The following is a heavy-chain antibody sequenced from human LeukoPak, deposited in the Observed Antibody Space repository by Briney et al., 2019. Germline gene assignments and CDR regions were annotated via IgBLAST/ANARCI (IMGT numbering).Heavy chain of an antibody. CDR3: ARVYDSSGYWLDY. J-gene: IGHJ4*02. D-gene: IGHD3-22*01. CDR2: IYPGDSDT. V-gene: IGHV5-51*01. Sequence: GASLKISCKGSGSRFTSYWIGWGRRMPGKGLGGRGIIYPGDSDTRYSPSFQGQVTISADKSISTAYLQWSSLKASDTAMYYCARVYDSSGYWLDYWGQGTLVTVSS. CDR1: GSRFTSYW.